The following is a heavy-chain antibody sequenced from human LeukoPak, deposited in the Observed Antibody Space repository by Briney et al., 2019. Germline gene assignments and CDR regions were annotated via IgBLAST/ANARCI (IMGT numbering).Heavy chain of an antibody. D-gene: IGHD3-10*01. Sequence: PSETLSLTCAVYGGSFSGYYWSWIRQPPGKGLEWIGEINHSGSTNYNPSLKSRVTISVDTSKNQFSLKLSSVTAADTAVYYCAREYYGSGSYFVVGAFDIWGQGTMVTVSS. V-gene: IGHV4-34*01. CDR2: INHSGST. J-gene: IGHJ3*02. CDR1: GGSFSGYY. CDR3: AREYYGSGSYFVVGAFDI.